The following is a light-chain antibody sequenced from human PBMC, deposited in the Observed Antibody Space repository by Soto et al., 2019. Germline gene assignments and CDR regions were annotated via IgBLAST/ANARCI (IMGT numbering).Light chain of an antibody. CDR2: KAS. CDR1: QSISSW. V-gene: IGKV1-5*03. Sequence: DIQMTQSPSTLSASVGDRVTITCRASQSISSWLAWYQQKPGTAPKLLIYKASTLQSGVPSRFSGSGSGTEFTLTISSLQPDDSVTYYCQQYNDNWTLGKGTKV. J-gene: IGKJ1*01. CDR3: QQYNDNWT.